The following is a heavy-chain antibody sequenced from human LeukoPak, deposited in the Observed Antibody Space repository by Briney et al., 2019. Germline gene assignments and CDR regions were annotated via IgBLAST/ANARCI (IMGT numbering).Heavy chain of an antibody. CDR3: AKDYFQRNGLYDAFDM. D-gene: IGHD3-9*01. Sequence: GGSLRLSCAASGFTFSSYSMNWVRQAPGKGLEWVSVIGGDGGGKYYADSVKGRFAISRDNSKNTLYLQMNSLRAEDTAVYYCAKDYFQRNGLYDAFDMWGQGTMVTVSS. V-gene: IGHV3-23*01. J-gene: IGHJ3*02. CDR2: IGGDGGGK. CDR1: GFTFSSYS.